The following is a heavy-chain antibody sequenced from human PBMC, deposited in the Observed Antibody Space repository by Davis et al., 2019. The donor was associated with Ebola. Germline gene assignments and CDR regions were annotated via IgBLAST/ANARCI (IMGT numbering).Heavy chain of an antibody. CDR3: ARARGGTEYDAFDI. Sequence: ASVQVSCKASRYTFTAYYMHWVRQAPGQGLEWMGWISAYNGNTNYAQKLQGRVTMTTDTSTSTAYMELRSLRSDDTAVYYCARARGGTEYDAFDIWGQGTMVTVSS. D-gene: IGHD2-8*02. V-gene: IGHV1-18*04. J-gene: IGHJ3*02. CDR2: ISAYNGNT. CDR1: RYTFTAYY.